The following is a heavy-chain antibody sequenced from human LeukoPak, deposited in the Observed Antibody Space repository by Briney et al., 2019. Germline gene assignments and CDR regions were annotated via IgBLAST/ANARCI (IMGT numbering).Heavy chain of an antibody. CDR1: GFTVSSNY. Sequence: PGGSLRLSCAASGFTVSSNYMSWVRQAPGKGLEWVSVIYSGGSTYYADSVEGRFTISRDNSKNTLYLQMNSLRAEDTAVYYCARDRPGYSSGWYSFDYWGQGTLVTVS. V-gene: IGHV3-66*02. CDR2: IYSGGST. D-gene: IGHD6-19*01. J-gene: IGHJ4*02. CDR3: ARDRPGYSSGWYSFDY.